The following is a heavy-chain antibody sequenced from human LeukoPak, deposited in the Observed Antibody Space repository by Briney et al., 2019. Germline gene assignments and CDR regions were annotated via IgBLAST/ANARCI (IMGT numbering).Heavy chain of an antibody. CDR3: ARGRCIWGYCSSTNWFDP. CDR1: GYTFTSYD. Sequence: ASVKVSCKASGYTFTSYDINWVRQATGQGLEWMGWMSPNSGNTGYAQKFQGRVTMTRNTSISTAYMELSSLRSEDTAVYYCARGRCIWGYCSSTNWFDPWGQGTLVTVSS. J-gene: IGHJ5*02. D-gene: IGHD2-2*01. CDR2: MSPNSGNT. V-gene: IGHV1-8*01.